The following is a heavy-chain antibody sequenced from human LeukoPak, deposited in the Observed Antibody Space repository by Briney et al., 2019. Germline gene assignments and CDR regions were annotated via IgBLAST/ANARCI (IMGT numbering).Heavy chain of an antibody. J-gene: IGHJ4*02. V-gene: IGHV3-53*01. Sequence: GGSLRLSCAASGFSVSSNFMSWVRQAPGKGPECVSLIYSGGGTYYADSVKGRFTISRDKSKNTLYLQMNSLRVEDTAVYYCLRKTDTLVSGDFWGQGTLVSVSS. CDR1: GFSVSSNF. D-gene: IGHD3-10*01. CDR2: IYSGGGT. CDR3: LRKTDTLVSGDF.